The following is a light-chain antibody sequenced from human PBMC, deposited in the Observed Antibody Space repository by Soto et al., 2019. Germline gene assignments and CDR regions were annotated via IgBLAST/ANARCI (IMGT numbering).Light chain of an antibody. CDR3: HQYGSSPQYT. V-gene: IGKV3-20*01. Sequence: EIVLKQSPGTLSLSPGERATLSCRASQSVSSSYLAWYQQKPGQAPRLLIYGASSRAAGIPDRFSGSGSGTDYTLTISRLEPEDFAVYYCHQYGSSPQYTLGQGTKLDIK. CDR1: QSVSSSY. J-gene: IGKJ2*01. CDR2: GAS.